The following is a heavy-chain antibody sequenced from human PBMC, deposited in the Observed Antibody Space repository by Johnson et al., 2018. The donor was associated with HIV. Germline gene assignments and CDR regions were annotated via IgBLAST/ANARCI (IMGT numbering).Heavy chain of an antibody. CDR3: AKDLRVFDWFNAYDAFDI. CDR1: GFIFSSYG. Sequence: LVESGGGVVQPGRSLRLSCAASGFIFSSYGMHWVRQAPGKGLEWVAVIWYDGSNKYYADSVKGRFTISRDNSKNTLYLQMNSLRADDTAVYYCAKDLRVFDWFNAYDAFDIWGQGTMVTVSS. V-gene: IGHV3-33*06. J-gene: IGHJ3*02. CDR2: IWYDGSNK. D-gene: IGHD3-9*01.